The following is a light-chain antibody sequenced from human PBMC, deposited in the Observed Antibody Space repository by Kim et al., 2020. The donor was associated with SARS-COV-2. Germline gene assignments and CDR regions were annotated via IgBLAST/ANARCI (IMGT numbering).Light chain of an antibody. CDR3: QQYSDWPPGDT. Sequence: EIVLTQSPGTLSESPGETATLSCRASQSVSDNLAWYQQKPGQAPRRLIYAASTRATGVPARFSGSGSGTEFTLTISSLQSEDFAVYFCQQYSDWPPGDTFGQGTKLEI. J-gene: IGKJ2*01. V-gene: IGKV3-15*01. CDR2: AAS. CDR1: QSVSDN.